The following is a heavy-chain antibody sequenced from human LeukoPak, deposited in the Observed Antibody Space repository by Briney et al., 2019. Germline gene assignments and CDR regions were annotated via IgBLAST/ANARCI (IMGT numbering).Heavy chain of an antibody. CDR1: GDSISSYY. CDR3: AREVPIVRGLRWDY. Sequence: NPSETLSLTCTVSGDSISSYYWNWVRQPPGKGLEWIGYIYYSGSTYCNPSLKSRVTISIDTSKNQFSLKLRSVTAADTAVYYCAREVPIVRGLRWDYWGQGTLVTVSS. CDR2: IYYSGST. J-gene: IGHJ4*02. D-gene: IGHD3-10*01. V-gene: IGHV4-59*01.